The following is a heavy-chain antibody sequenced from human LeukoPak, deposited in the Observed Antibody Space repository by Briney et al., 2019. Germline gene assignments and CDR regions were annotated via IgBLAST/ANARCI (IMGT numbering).Heavy chain of an antibody. Sequence: GGSLRLSCAASGFTFSSYGMHWVRQAPGKGLEWVAVISYDGSNKYYADPVKGRFTISRDSSKNTLYLQMSSLRAEDTAVYYCAKEAQYYYDTSAYYSGDYFDYWGQGTLVTVSS. V-gene: IGHV3-30*18. CDR2: ISYDGSNK. D-gene: IGHD3-22*01. J-gene: IGHJ4*02. CDR3: AKEAQYYYDTSAYYSGDYFDY. CDR1: GFTFSSYG.